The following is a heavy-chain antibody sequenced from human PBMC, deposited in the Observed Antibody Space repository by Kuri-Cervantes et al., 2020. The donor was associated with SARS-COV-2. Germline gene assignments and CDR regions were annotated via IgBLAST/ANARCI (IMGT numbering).Heavy chain of an antibody. CDR3: ARNQALGDSFDI. CDR2: ITSSSSI. J-gene: IGHJ3*02. V-gene: IGHV3-21*05. Sequence: GESLKISCAASGFTFSSYNMNWVRQAPGKGLEWISYITSSSSIYYAVSVKGRFTISRDNAKNSLYLQMNSLRAEDTAVYYCARNQALGDSFDIWGQGTMVTVSS. D-gene: IGHD7-27*01. CDR1: GFTFSSYN.